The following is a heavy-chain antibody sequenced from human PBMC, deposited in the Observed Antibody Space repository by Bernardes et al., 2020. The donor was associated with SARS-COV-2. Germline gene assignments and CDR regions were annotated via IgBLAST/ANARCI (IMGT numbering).Heavy chain of an antibody. J-gene: IGHJ4*02. CDR3: ARDREWRSASDH. CDR1: GFTFSSYG. V-gene: IGHV3-7*03. CDR2: IKQDAREE. D-gene: IGHD3-3*01. Sequence: GGSLRLSCAASGFTFSSYGMHWVRQAPGKGLEWVANIKQDAREENYVVSVKGRFTIVRDNAKNSLYLQMNSLTDDDTAVYYCARDREWRSASDHWGQGTLVTVFS.